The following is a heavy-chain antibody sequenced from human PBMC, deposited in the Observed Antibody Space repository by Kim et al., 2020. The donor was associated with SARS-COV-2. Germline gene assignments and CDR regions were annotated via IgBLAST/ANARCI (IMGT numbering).Heavy chain of an antibody. CDR2: IWHDGINQ. J-gene: IGHJ4*02. CDR1: GFNFRNYG. D-gene: IGHD2-21*01. CDR3: AREIDPAGGGDDSLVY. Sequence: GGSLRLSCAASGFNFRNYGMHWVRQAPGKGLEWVAVIWHDGINQRYGESVKGRFIISRDNSDNTVYLQMNSLTADDTGIYYCAREIDPAGGGDDSLVYWGQGTLVTVSS. V-gene: IGHV3-33*01.